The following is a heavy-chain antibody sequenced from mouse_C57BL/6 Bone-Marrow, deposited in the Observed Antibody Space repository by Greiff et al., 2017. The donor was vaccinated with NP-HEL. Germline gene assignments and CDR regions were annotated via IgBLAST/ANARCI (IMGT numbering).Heavy chain of an antibody. D-gene: IGHD2-2*01. CDR1: GFTFSSYA. V-gene: IGHV5S21*01. CDR2: ISSGGDYI. J-gene: IGHJ4*01. CDR3: TRRWLPFYAMDY. Sequence: EVMLVESGEGLVKPGGSLKLSCAASGFTFSSYAMSWVRQTPEKRLEWVAYISSGGDYIYYADTVKGRFTISRDNARNTLYLQMSSLKSEDTAMYYCTRRWLPFYAMDYWGQGTSVTVSS.